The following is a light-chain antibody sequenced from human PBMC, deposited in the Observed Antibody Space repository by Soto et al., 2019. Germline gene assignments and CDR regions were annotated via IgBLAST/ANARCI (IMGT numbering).Light chain of an antibody. J-gene: IGKJ1*01. CDR1: QSDSSN. V-gene: IGKV3-15*01. CDR2: GAS. Sequence: IVITPSPATLSVSPGERSTLSCRASQSDSSNLAWYQQKPGQAPRLLIYGASTRDTGIPARFSGSGSGTEFTLTISSLQSEDFAVYYCQQYNNWPKTFGQGTRVDIK. CDR3: QQYNNWPKT.